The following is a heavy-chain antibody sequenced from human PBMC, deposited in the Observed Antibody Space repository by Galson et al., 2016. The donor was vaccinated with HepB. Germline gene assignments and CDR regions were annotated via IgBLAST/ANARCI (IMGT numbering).Heavy chain of an antibody. CDR2: ISGRDGST. CDR1: GFTFSNYA. J-gene: IGHJ4*02. CDR3: AKDMAYYYGLGSGPYFDY. Sequence: SLRLSCAASGFTFSNYAMSWVRQAPGKGLEWVSAISGRDGSTNYADSVKGRFTISKDNSKNTLYLQMNSLRAEDTAVYFCAKDMAYYYGLGSGPYFDYWGQGTLVTVSS. V-gene: IGHV3-23*01. D-gene: IGHD3-10*01.